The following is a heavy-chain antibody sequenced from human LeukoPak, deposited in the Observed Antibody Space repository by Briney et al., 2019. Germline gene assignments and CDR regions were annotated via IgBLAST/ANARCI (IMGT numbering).Heavy chain of an antibody. CDR3: AKGHYYGSGSLDY. J-gene: IGHJ4*02. CDR1: GFTFSNYA. V-gene: IGHV3-23*01. Sequence: PGGSLRLSCAASGFTFSNYAMTWVRQGPGKGLEWVSTVSNSGGTTFYADSVEGRFTISRDNSKNTLYVQMNSLRAEDTAVYYCAKGHYYGSGSLDYWGQGTLVTVSS. CDR2: VSNSGGTT. D-gene: IGHD3-10*01.